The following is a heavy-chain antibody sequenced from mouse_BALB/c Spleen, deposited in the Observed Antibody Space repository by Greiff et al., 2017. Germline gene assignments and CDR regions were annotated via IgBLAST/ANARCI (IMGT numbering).Heavy chain of an antibody. D-gene: IGHD2-4*01. CDR1: GFTFSSYA. CDR3: ARGPLYYDYDGGVFDY. J-gene: IGHJ2*01. Sequence: EVHLVESGGGLVKPGGSLKLSCAASGFTFSSYAMSWVRQTPEKRLEWVASISSGGSTYYPDSVKGRFTISRDNARNILYLQMSSLRSEDTAMYYCARGPLYYDYDGGVFDYWGQGTTLTVSS. CDR2: ISSGGST. V-gene: IGHV5-6-5*01.